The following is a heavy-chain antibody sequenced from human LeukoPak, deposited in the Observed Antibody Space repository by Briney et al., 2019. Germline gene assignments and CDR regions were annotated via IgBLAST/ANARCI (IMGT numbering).Heavy chain of an antibody. CDR3: ARDMGVGATHYYFYGMEV. CDR2: ISGDGESN. V-gene: IGHV3-23*01. Sequence: GGSLRLSCAASGFNFKFYAMNWVRRAPGKGLEWVSAISGDGESNYHIDSVKGRFTISRDNSKNTLFLQMNSLRVDDTAVYYCARDMGVGATHYYFYGMEVWGQGTTVTVAS. J-gene: IGHJ6*02. D-gene: IGHD1-26*01. CDR1: GFNFKFYA.